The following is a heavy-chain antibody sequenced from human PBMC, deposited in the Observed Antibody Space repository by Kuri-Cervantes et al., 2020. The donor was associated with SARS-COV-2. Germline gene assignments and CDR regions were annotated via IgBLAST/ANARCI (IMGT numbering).Heavy chain of an antibody. V-gene: IGHV3-30-3*01. CDR1: GFSFSNYA. D-gene: IGHD6-13*01. J-gene: IGHJ4*02. CDR3: ARDRAAAGVYYSDY. CDR2: ISYDGSNK. Sequence: GGSLRLSCAASGFSFSNYAMHWVRQAPGKGLEWVAVISYDGSNKYYADSVKGRFTISRDNSKSTLYLQMNSLRAEDTAVYYCARDRAAAGVYYSDYWDQGTLVTVSS.